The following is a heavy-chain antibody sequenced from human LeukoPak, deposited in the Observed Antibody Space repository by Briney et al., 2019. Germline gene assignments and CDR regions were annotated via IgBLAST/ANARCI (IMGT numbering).Heavy chain of an antibody. CDR3: ARGHYAVVTSDAFDI. CDR2: MNPNSGNT. J-gene: IGHJ3*02. V-gene: IGHV1-8*02. D-gene: IGHD4-23*01. CDR1: GYTFTSYG. Sequence: ASVKVSCKASGYTFTSYGISWVRQAPGQGLEWMGWMNPNSGNTGYAQKFQGRVAMTRNTSISTAYMELSSLRSEDTAVYYCARGHYAVVTSDAFDIWGQGTMVTVSS.